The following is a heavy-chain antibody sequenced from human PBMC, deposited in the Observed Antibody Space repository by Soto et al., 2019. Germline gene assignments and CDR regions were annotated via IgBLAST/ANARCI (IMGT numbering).Heavy chain of an antibody. Sequence: QVQLVQSGAEVKKPGSSVKVSCKASGGTFSSYAISWVRQAPGQGLEWMGGIIPIFGTANYAQKFQGRVTITADESTSTAYMELNSMKSEDTAVYYCARDRGDIVVVVADTRGGYWFDPWGQGTLVTVSS. V-gene: IGHV1-69*01. D-gene: IGHD2-15*01. J-gene: IGHJ5*02. CDR1: GGTFSSYA. CDR2: IIPIFGTA. CDR3: ARDRGDIVVVVADTRGGYWFDP.